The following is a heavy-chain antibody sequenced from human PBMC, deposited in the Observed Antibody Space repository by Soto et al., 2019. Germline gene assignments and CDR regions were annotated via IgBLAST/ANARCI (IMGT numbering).Heavy chain of an antibody. CDR1: GYTFTSYY. CDR3: ARVLFVADSSGWYRLGY. Sequence: ASVKVSCKASGYTFTSYYMHWVRQAPGQGLEWMGIINPSGGSTSYAQKFQGRVTMTRDTSTSTVYMELSSLRSEDTAVYYCARVLFVADSSGWYRLGYWGQGTLVTVSS. V-gene: IGHV1-46*03. D-gene: IGHD6-19*01. CDR2: INPSGGST. J-gene: IGHJ4*02.